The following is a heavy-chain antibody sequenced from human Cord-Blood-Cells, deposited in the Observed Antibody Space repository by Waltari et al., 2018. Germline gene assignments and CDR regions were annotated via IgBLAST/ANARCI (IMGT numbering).Heavy chain of an antibody. D-gene: IGHD3-9*01. V-gene: IGHV4-59*12. Sequence: QVQLQESGPGLVKPSETLSLTCTVSGGSISSYYWSWIRQPPGKGLEWIGYIYYSGSTNYNPSLKSRVTISVDTSKNQFSLKLSSVTAADTAVYYCARSYPDNYDILTGYYFDYWGQGTLVTVSS. CDR1: GGSISSYY. CDR3: ARSYPDNYDILTGYYFDY. J-gene: IGHJ4*02. CDR2: IYYSGST.